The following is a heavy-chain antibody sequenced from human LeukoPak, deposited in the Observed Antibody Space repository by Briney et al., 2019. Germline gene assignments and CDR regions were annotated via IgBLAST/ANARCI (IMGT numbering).Heavy chain of an antibody. D-gene: IGHD1-26*01. Sequence: PGRSLRLSCAASGFTFSSYAMHWVRQAPGKGLEWVAVISYDGSNKYYADSVKGRFTISRDNSKNTLYLQMSSLRAEDTAVYYCARVGSYYGNNYWGQGTLVTVSS. V-gene: IGHV3-30*04. CDR2: ISYDGSNK. CDR3: ARVGSYYGNNY. J-gene: IGHJ4*02. CDR1: GFTFSSYA.